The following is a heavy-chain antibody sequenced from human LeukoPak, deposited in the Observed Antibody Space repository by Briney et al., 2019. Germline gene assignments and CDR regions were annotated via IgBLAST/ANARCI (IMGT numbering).Heavy chain of an antibody. V-gene: IGHV7-4-1*02. D-gene: IGHD2-15*01. J-gene: IGHJ1*01. CDR1: GYTFTSYA. CDR2: IDTNTGNP. CDR3: ARGGYCSGGSCYSLVFQH. Sequence: ASVKVSCKASGYTFTSYAMNWVRQAPGQGLEWMEWIDTNTGNPTYAQGFTGRFVFSLDTSVSTAYLQISSLKAEDTAVYYCARGGYCSGGSCYSLVFQHWGQGTLVTVSS.